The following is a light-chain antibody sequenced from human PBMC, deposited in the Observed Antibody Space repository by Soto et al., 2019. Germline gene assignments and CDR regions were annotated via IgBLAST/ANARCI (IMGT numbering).Light chain of an antibody. CDR3: LQDFHFPLS. CDR2: AAS. CDR1: QGIGND. J-gene: IGKJ4*01. V-gene: IGKV1-6*02. Sequence: AIQMTQSPSSLSACVGDRVTITCRASQGIGNDLAWYQQKPGKAPKLLIYAASTLQSGVPSRFSGSGSGTDFTLTISNLQPGDLASYYCLQDFHFPLSFGGGTQVEIK.